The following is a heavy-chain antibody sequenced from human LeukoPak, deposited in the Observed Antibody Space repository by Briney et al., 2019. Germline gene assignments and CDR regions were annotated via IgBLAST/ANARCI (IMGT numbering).Heavy chain of an antibody. V-gene: IGHV3-21*04. CDR1: GFTFNTYT. D-gene: IGHD5-24*01. Sequence: PGGSLRLSCAASGFTFNTYTMNWVRQAPGKGLEWVSSITASSTAIYSADSVKGRFTISRDNAKNSLYLQMNSLRAEDTALYYCARSRSDGYNNGDYWGQGTLVTVSS. CDR3: ARSRSDGYNNGDY. CDR2: ITASSTAI. J-gene: IGHJ4*02.